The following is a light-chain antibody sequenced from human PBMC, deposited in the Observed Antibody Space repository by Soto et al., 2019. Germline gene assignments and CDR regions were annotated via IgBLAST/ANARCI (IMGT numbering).Light chain of an antibody. CDR1: QSVSSY. CDR2: DAS. CDR3: QQRSNWPRGST. V-gene: IGKV3-11*01. J-gene: IGKJ5*01. Sequence: EIVLTQSPATLSLSPGERATLSCRASQSVSSYLAWYQQKPGQAPRLLIYDASNRATGIPARFRGSGSGTDFTLTISSLEPEDFAVYYWQQRSNWPRGSTFGQGTRLEIK.